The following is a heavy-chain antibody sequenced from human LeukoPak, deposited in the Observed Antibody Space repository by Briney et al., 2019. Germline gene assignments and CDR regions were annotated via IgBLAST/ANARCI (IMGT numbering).Heavy chain of an antibody. Sequence: PGGSLRLSCAASGFTFSSYSMNWVRQAPGKGLEWVAVISYDGSNKYYADSVKGRFTISRDNSKNTLYLQMNSLRAEDTAVYYCARDRGYYDSSGYQRYYYYYMDVWGKGTTVTVSS. J-gene: IGHJ6*03. CDR3: ARDRGYYDSSGYQRYYYYYMDV. CDR2: ISYDGSNK. CDR1: GFTFSSYS. D-gene: IGHD3-22*01. V-gene: IGHV3-30*03.